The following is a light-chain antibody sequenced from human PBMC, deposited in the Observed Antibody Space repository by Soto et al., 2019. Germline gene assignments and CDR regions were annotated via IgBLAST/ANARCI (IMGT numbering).Light chain of an antibody. CDR3: QQYNSYPWT. V-gene: IGKV1-5*03. CDR1: QSINNW. J-gene: IGKJ1*01. CDR2: KAS. Sequence: DIQMTQSPSTLSASVGDRVTITCRASQSINNWLAWYQQKPGKAPKLLICKASTLEIGVPLRFSGSGSGTEFTLTISNLQSDDFATYYCQQYNSYPWTFGQGTKVDI.